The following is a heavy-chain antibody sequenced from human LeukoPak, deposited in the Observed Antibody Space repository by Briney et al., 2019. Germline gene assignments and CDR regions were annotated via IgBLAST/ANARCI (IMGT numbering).Heavy chain of an antibody. CDR1: GFTVSSNY. D-gene: IGHD3-22*01. J-gene: IGHJ4*02. CDR2: ISGSNSYI. V-gene: IGHV3-21*01. Sequence: PGGSLRLSCAASGFTVSSNYMSWVRQAPGKGLEWVSSISGSNSYIYYADSMKGRFTISRDNAKSSLYLQMNSLRAEDTAVYYCARDPMSGYYDSSGYYRSIPLHYFDYWGQGTLVTVSS. CDR3: ARDPMSGYYDSSGYYRSIPLHYFDY.